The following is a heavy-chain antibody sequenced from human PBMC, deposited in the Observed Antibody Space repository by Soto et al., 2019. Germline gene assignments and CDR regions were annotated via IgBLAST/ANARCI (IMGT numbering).Heavy chain of an antibody. Sequence: QVQLQVSGPGLVKPSETLSLTCSVSGVSISGYYWSWIRQPPGKGLEWIGYIYDSGTNYNPSHKSRVTISVDTSRNQISLKLRSVTAADTAVYYCARHKRECSGDTCYSWFDPWGQGTLVTVSS. J-gene: IGHJ5*02. CDR2: IYDSGT. CDR3: ARHKRECSGDTCYSWFDP. CDR1: GVSISGYY. D-gene: IGHD2-15*01. V-gene: IGHV4-59*08.